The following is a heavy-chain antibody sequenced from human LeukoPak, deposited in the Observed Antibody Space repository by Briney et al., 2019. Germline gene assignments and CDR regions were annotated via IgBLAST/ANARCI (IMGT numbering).Heavy chain of an antibody. D-gene: IGHD1-26*01. CDR3: AKGLLGWEPNDAFDI. V-gene: IGHV3-33*06. CDR2: IWYDGSIK. CDR1: GFTFIRYG. J-gene: IGHJ3*02. Sequence: GGSLRLSCAASGFTFIRYGMHWVRQVPGKGLEWVAVIWYDGSIKYYADSVKGRFTISRDSSKDTLYLQMNSLRVGDTAVYYCAKGLLGWEPNDAFDIWGQGTMVTVSS.